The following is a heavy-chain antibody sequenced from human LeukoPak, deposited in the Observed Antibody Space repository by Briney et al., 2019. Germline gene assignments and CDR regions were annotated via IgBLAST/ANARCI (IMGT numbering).Heavy chain of an antibody. CDR2: MNPNSGNT. D-gene: IGHD3-3*01. Sequence: RRASVKVSCKASGYTFTSYDINWVRQATGQGLEWMGWMNPNSGNTGYAQKFQGRVTMTRNTSISTAYMELSSLRSEDTAVYYCARAPVLRFLEWLHDNWFDPWGQGTLVTVSS. J-gene: IGHJ5*02. V-gene: IGHV1-8*01. CDR3: ARAPVLRFLEWLHDNWFDP. CDR1: GYTFTSYD.